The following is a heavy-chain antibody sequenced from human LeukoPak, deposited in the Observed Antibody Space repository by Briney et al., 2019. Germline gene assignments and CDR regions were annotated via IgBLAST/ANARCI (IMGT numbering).Heavy chain of an antibody. J-gene: IGHJ4*02. CDR2: IKSKTDGGTT. D-gene: IGHD3-9*01. V-gene: IGHV3-15*01. CDR3: TTDASDDWNYYDY. CDR1: GFPFSNAW. Sequence: PGGSLRLSCAASGFPFSNAWMSWVRQAPGKGLEWVGRIKSKTDGGTTDYAAPVKGRFTISRDDSKNTLYLQMNSLKTEDTAVYYCTTDASDDWNYYDYWGQGTLVTVSS.